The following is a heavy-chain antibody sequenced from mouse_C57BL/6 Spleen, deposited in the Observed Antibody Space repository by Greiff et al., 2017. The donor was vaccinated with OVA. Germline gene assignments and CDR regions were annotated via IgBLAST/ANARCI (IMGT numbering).Heavy chain of an antibody. CDR2: INPSNGGT. D-gene: IGHD1-1*01. V-gene: IGHV1-53*01. Sequence: VQLQQPGTELVKPGASVKLSCKASGYTFTSYWMHLVKQRPGQGLEWIGNINPSNGGTNYNEKFKSKATLTVDKSSSTAYMQLSSLTSEDSAVYYCARDDLVRQYYFDYWGQGTTLTVSS. J-gene: IGHJ2*01. CDR1: GYTFTSYW. CDR3: ARDDLVRQYYFDY.